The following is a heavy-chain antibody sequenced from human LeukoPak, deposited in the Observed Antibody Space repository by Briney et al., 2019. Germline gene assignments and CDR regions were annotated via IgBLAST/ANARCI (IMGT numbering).Heavy chain of an antibody. CDR2: ISGSGGST. CDR1: GFTFGRYA. J-gene: IGHJ4*02. Sequence: GGSLRLSCAVSGFTFGRYAMRWVRQAPGKGLEWVSAISGSGGSTYYADSVKGRLTISRDNSKNTLYLQMNSLRAEDTAVYYCAKDTHMTPLTPHFDYWGQGTLVTVSS. CDR3: AKDTHMTPLTPHFDY. V-gene: IGHV3-23*01. D-gene: IGHD3-9*01.